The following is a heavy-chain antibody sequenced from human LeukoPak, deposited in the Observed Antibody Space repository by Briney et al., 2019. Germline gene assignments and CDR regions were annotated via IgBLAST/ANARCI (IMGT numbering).Heavy chain of an antibody. CDR1: GFAFNTYA. CDR2: IWHDGSHK. Sequence: GRSLRLSCAASGFAFNTYAMHWVRQAPGQGLEWVALIWHDGSHKFYSNSVRGQCTISRDNSKNTVSLQMNNLRPEDTAVYYCAREIFGSGSYPVFWGQGTLVTVSS. V-gene: IGHV3-33*01. CDR3: AREIFGSGSYPVF. J-gene: IGHJ4*02. D-gene: IGHD3-10*01.